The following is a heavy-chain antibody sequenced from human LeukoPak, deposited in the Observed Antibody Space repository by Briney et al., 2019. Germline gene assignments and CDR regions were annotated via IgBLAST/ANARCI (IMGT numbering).Heavy chain of an antibody. CDR3: ARGLRWLPDY. J-gene: IGHJ4*02. CDR1: GFTFRSYA. D-gene: IGHD4-23*01. CDR2: ISTSSDST. Sequence: PGGSLRLSCAASGFTFRSYAMSWVRQAPGKGLEWVSAISTSSDSTYYADSVKGRFAISRDNSKNTLYLQMNSLRAEDTAVYYCARGLRWLPDYWGQGTLVTVSS. V-gene: IGHV3-23*01.